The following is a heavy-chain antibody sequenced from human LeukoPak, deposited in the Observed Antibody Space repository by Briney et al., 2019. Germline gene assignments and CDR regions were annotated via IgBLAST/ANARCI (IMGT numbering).Heavy chain of an antibody. CDR3: TRDRYSYNWFDP. D-gene: IGHD1-26*01. CDR1: GFPFGDSA. V-gene: IGHV3-49*04. Sequence: PGGSLRLSCTASGFPFGDSAIHRVRQAPGKGLEWVGFIRNKAHGGTTEYAASVKGRFTISRDDSKTISYLQMNSLESDGTAVYYCTRDRYSYNWFDPWGQGTLVTVSS. CDR2: IRNKAHGGTT. J-gene: IGHJ5*02.